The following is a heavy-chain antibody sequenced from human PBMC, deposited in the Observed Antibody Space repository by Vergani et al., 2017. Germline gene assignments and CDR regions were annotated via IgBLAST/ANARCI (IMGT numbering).Heavy chain of an antibody. CDR3: ARSIGYCAGATCRAYYFDH. V-gene: IGHV1-46*02. CDR1: GYIFKNYY. J-gene: IGHJ5*02. Sequence: VQLVQSGAEVRKPGASVTVSCTASGYIFKNYYIHWLRQAPGQAFEWMGILNPTTGHTTSVQKFMGRVDMTRDPSTDTSTRTVQMTLSSLISEDTAVYYCARSIGYCAGATCRAYYFDHWGQGTRVTVSA. CDR2: LNPTTGHT. D-gene: IGHD2-21*01.